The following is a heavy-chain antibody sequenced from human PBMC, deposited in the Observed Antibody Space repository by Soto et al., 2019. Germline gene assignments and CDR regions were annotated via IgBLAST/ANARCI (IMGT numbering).Heavy chain of an antibody. CDR2: ISYDGSNK. V-gene: IGHV3-30*18. J-gene: IGHJ5*02. Sequence: RSGGSLRLSCAASGFTFSSYGMHWVRQAPGKGLEWVAVISYDGSNKYYADSVKGRFTISRDNSKNTPYLQMNSLRAEDTAVYYCAKDRGIVLLWLFDPWGQGTLVTVSS. D-gene: IGHD3-10*01. CDR3: AKDRGIVLLWLFDP. CDR1: GFTFSSYG.